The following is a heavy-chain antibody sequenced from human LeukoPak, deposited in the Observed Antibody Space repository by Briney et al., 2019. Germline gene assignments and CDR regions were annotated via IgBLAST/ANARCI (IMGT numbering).Heavy chain of an antibody. CDR2: TSSSDAGT. CDR3: AREGYYYDSSGLGRDAFDI. J-gene: IGHJ3*02. Sequence: GGSLRLSCAASGFTLSTYAMTWVRQTPGKGLEWVAATSSSDAGTYHADSVRGRFTISRDNSKNTLYLQMNSLRAEDTAVYYCAREGYYYDSSGLGRDAFDIWGQGTMVTVSS. CDR1: GFTLSTYA. V-gene: IGHV3-23*01. D-gene: IGHD3-22*01.